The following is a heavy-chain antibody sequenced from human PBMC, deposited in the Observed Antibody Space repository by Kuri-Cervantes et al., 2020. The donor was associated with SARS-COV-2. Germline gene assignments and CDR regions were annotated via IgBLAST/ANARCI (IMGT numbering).Heavy chain of an antibody. D-gene: IGHD6-13*01. CDR3: ARDAVLAAGYFDY. CDR1: GYTSTGYY. J-gene: IGHJ4*02. V-gene: IGHV1-2*02. Sequence: ASVKVSCKASGYTSTGYYMHWVRQAPGQGLEWMGWINPNSGGTNYAQKFQGRVTMTRDTSISTAYMELSRLRSDDTAVYYCARDAVLAAGYFDYWGQGTLVTVSS. CDR2: INPNSGGT.